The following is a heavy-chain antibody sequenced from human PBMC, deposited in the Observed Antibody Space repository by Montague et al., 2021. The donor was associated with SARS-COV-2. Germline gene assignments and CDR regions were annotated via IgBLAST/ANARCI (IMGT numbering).Heavy chain of an antibody. Sequence: SETLSLTCSVSGGSISGYCWSWIRQSPGKGLEWVGYIYYTGGTNYNPSLESRVTISLDTPKNQFSLRLSSVTPADTAVYYCARVWAVLTRDGYNYGWFDPWGPGTLVTVSS. CDR3: ARVWAVLTRDGYNYGWFDP. J-gene: IGHJ5*01. CDR1: GGSISGYC. D-gene: IGHD5-24*01. CDR2: IYYTGGT. V-gene: IGHV4-59*01.